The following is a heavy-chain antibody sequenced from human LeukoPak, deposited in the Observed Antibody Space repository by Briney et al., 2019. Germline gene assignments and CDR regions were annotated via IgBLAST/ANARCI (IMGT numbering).Heavy chain of an antibody. J-gene: IGHJ4*02. CDR3: AKGRGYSGYDFFDY. Sequence: GGSLRLSCAASGFTFSSYAMSWVRQAPGKGLEWVSAISASGGSTFYADSVKGRFTISRDNSKNRLYLQMNSLRAEDTALYYCAKGRGYSGYDFFDYWGQGTLVTVSS. CDR2: ISASGGST. CDR1: GFTFSSYA. D-gene: IGHD5-12*01. V-gene: IGHV3-23*01.